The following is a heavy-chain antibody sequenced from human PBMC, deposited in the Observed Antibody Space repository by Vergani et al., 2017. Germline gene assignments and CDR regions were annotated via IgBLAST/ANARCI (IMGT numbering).Heavy chain of an antibody. Sequence: QVQLVESGGGVVQPGRSLRLSCAASGFTFSSYGMHWVRPAPGKGLEWVAVIWYDGSNKYYADSVKGRFTISRDNSKNTLYLQMNSLRAEVTAVYYCARDLADSSGYGDAFDIWGQGTMVTVSS. CDR2: IWYDGSNK. D-gene: IGHD3-22*01. CDR3: ARDLADSSGYGDAFDI. CDR1: GFTFSSYG. J-gene: IGHJ3*02. V-gene: IGHV3-33*01.